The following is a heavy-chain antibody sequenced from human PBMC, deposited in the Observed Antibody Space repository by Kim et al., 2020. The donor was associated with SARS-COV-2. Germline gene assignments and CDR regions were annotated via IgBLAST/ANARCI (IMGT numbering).Heavy chain of an antibody. J-gene: IGHJ5*02. D-gene: IGHD6-19*01. Sequence: GGSLRLSCAASGFTFSSYAMHWVRQAPGKGLEWVAVISYDGSNKYYADSVKGRFTISRDNSKNTLYLQMNSLRAEDTAVYYCARDGYSSGWYIAWWFDP. V-gene: IGHV3-30*04. CDR2: ISYDGSNK. CDR3: ARDGYSSGWYIAWWFDP. CDR1: GFTFSSYA.